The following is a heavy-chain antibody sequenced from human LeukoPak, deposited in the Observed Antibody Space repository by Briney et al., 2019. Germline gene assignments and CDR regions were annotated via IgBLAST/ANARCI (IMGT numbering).Heavy chain of an antibody. J-gene: IGHJ5*02. CDR1: GDSIFSTSAA. CDR2: TYHRSQWYN. D-gene: IGHD6-6*01. CDR3: ARSQGSSGDNWFDP. V-gene: IGHV6-1*01. Sequence: SQTLSLTCVISGDSIFSTSAAWNWIRQSPSRGLEWLGRTYHRSQWYNDYAISVKSRITINPDTSKNQFSLQLSSVTPDDTAVYYCARSQGSSGDNWFDPWGQGTLVTVSS.